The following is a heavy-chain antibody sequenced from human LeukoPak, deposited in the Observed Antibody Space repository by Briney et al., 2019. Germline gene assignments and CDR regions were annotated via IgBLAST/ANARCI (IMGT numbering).Heavy chain of an antibody. V-gene: IGHV3-53*01. D-gene: IGHD6-19*01. Sequence: GGSLRLSCAASGLTVSSNYMGWVRQAPGKGLEWVSVIYSRGDTYYADSVRGRFTISRDNSKNILSLQMNSLRADDTAIYYCTRVLSDTRGWYHFDYWGQGTLVTVSS. CDR3: TRVLSDTRGWYHFDY. J-gene: IGHJ4*02. CDR2: IYSRGDT. CDR1: GLTVSSNY.